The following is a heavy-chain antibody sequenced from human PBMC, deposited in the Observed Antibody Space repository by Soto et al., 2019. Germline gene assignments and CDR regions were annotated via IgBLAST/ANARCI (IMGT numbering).Heavy chain of an antibody. CDR1: GFTFSSYG. CDR3: ARDPGIAVAGTYYYYSMDF. D-gene: IGHD6-19*01. CDR2: IWYDGSNK. J-gene: IGHJ6*03. Sequence: QVQMVESGGGVVQPGRSLRLSCAASGFTFSSYGMHWVRQAPGKGLEWVAVIWYDGSNKYYADSVKGRFTISRDNSKNTLYLQMDILRAEDTAVYYCARDPGIAVAGTYYYYSMDFCGKGTTVTVSS. V-gene: IGHV3-33*01.